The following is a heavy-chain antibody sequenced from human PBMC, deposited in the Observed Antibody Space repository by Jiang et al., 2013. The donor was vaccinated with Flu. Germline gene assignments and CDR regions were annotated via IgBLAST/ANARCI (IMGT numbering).Heavy chain of an antibody. CDR2: IYPGDSDT. J-gene: IGHJ3*02. D-gene: IGHD3-22*01. Sequence: FTSYWIGWVRQMPGKGLEWMGIIYPGDSDTRYSPSFQGQVTISADKSISTAYLQWSSLKASDTAMYYCARQHYYDSSGYYYEIDIWGQGTMVTVSS. V-gene: IGHV5-51*01. CDR3: ARQHYYDSSGYYYEIDI. CDR1: FTSYW.